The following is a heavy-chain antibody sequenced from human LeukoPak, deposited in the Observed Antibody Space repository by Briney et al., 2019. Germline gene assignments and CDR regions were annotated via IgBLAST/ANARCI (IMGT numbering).Heavy chain of an antibody. J-gene: IGHJ4*02. V-gene: IGHV1-8*01. Sequence: GASVKVSCKASGYTFTSYDINWVRQATGQGLEWMGWMNPNSGNTGYAQKFQGRVTMTRNTSLNTAYMELSSLRSEDAAVYYCAKAPVTSCRGAFCYPFDYWGQGTLVTVSS. D-gene: IGHD2-15*01. CDR1: GYTFTSYD. CDR2: MNPNSGNT. CDR3: AKAPVTSCRGAFCYPFDY.